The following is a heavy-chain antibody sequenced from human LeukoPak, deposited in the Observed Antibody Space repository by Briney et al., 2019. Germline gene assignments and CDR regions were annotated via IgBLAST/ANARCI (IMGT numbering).Heavy chain of an antibody. J-gene: IGHJ2*01. V-gene: IGHV5-51*01. CDR1: GYSFTSYW. CDR3: ARQHSGAYYYDWSFDL. D-gene: IGHD3-22*01. CDR2: IYPGDSDT. Sequence: GESLKISCKGSGYSFTSYWIGWVRQMPGKGLEWMGIIYPGDSDTRYSPSFQGQVTISADKSISTAYLQWSSLKASDSAMYYCARQHSGAYYYDWSFDLWGRGTLVTVSS.